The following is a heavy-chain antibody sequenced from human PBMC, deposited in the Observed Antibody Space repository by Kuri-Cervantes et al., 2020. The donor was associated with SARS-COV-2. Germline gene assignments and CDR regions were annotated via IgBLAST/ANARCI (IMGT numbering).Heavy chain of an antibody. CDR3: ARDSGSDY. V-gene: IGHV3-30*03. Sequence: LSLTCAASGFTFSSYGMHWVRQAPGKGLEWVAVISHDGSNKYYADSVKGRFTISRDNSKNSLYLQMNSLRAEDTAVYYCARDSGSDYWGQGTLVTVSS. CDR2: ISHDGSNK. D-gene: IGHD3-10*01. CDR1: GFTFSSYG. J-gene: IGHJ4*02.